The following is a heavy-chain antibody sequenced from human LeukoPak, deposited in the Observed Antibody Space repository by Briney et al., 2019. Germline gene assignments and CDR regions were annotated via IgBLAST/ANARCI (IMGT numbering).Heavy chain of an antibody. V-gene: IGHV3-7*03. D-gene: IGHD3-9*01. CDR1: GFTFSSYW. CDR2: IKQDGSEK. CDR3: ARGIRYFGWLPDVYFDY. Sequence: GGSLRLSCAASGFTFSSYWMSWVRQAPGKGLEWVANIKQDGSEKYYVDSVKGRFTISRDNAKNSLYLQMNSLRAEDTAVYYCARGIRYFGWLPDVYFDYWGQGTLVTVSS. J-gene: IGHJ4*02.